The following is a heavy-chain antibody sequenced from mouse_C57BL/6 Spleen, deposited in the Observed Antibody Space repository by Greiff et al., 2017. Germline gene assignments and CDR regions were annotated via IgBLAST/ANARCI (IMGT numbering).Heavy chain of an antibody. D-gene: IGHD2-3*01. CDR3: ARSGYEGYYSRFAY. J-gene: IGHJ3*01. Sequence: EVQLQQSGPELVKPGASVKIPCKASGYTFTDYNMDWVKQSHGKSLEWIGDINPNNGGTIYNQKFKGKATLTVDKSSSTAYMELRSLTSEDTAVYSCARSGYEGYYSRFAYWGQGTLVTVSA. V-gene: IGHV1-18*01. CDR1: GYTFTDYN. CDR2: INPNNGGT.